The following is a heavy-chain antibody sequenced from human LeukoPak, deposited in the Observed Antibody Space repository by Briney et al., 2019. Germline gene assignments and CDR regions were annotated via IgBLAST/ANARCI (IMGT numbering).Heavy chain of an antibody. D-gene: IGHD3-3*01. J-gene: IGHJ5*02. V-gene: IGHV4-59*01. CDR1: GGSISSYY. Sequence: SETLSLTCTVSGGSISSYYWSWIRQPPGKGLEWIGYIYYSGSTNYNPSLKSRVTISVDTSKNQSSLKLSSVTAADTAVYYCARGNLASITIFGVVYNWFDPWGQGTLVTVSS. CDR3: ARGNLASITIFGVVYNWFDP. CDR2: IYYSGST.